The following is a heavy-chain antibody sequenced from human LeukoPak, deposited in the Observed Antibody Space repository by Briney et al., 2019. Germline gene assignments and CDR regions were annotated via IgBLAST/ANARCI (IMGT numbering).Heavy chain of an antibody. CDR3: ARHISGSYSFYFDY. CDR2: IYYSGST. D-gene: IGHD1-26*01. J-gene: IGHJ4*02. V-gene: IGHV4-59*08. CDR1: GGSISSYY. Sequence: PSETLSLTCTVSGGSISSYYWSWIRQPPGKGLEWIGYIYYSGSTNYNPALKSRVTISVDTPKNLCSLKLSSVTAADTAVYYCARHISGSYSFYFDYWGQGTLVTVSS.